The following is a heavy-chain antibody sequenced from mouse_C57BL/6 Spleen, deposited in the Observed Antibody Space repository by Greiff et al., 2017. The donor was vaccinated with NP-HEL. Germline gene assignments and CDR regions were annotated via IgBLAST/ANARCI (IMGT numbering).Heavy chain of an antibody. Sequence: VQLQQSGPELVKPGASVKISCKASGYTFTDYYMNWVKQSHGKSLEWIGDINPNNGGTSYNQKFKGKATLTVDKSSSTAYMELRSLTSEDSAVYYCARSLGTGAMDYWGQGTSVTVSS. V-gene: IGHV1-26*01. J-gene: IGHJ4*01. CDR2: INPNNGGT. CDR3: ARSLGTGAMDY. CDR1: GYTFTDYY. D-gene: IGHD3-3*01.